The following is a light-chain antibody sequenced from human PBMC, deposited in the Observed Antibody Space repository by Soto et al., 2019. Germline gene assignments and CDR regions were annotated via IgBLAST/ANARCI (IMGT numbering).Light chain of an antibody. CDR2: GNS. V-gene: IGLV1-40*01. CDR1: SSNIGGGYD. Sequence: QSVLTQPPSVSGAPGQRVTISCTGSSSNIGGGYDVHWYQQLPGTAPKLLIYGNSHRPSGVPDRFSGSKSGTSASLAITGLQAEDEADYYCQSYDGSLSGWVFGGGTKLTVL. CDR3: QSYDGSLSGWV. J-gene: IGLJ3*02.